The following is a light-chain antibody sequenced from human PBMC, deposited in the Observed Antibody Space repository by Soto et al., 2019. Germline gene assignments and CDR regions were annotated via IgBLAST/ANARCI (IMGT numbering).Light chain of an antibody. CDR3: QQYGTSPWT. V-gene: IGKV3D-15*01. CDR1: QSVYSN. Sequence: IVMTQSPATLSVSPWERATLSCRASQSVYSNLAWYQQKPGQAPRLLIYGARTRATGVPDRFSASGSGTDFSLTISRLEPEDFAVYYCQQYGTSPWTFGQGTKVDIK. J-gene: IGKJ1*01. CDR2: GAR.